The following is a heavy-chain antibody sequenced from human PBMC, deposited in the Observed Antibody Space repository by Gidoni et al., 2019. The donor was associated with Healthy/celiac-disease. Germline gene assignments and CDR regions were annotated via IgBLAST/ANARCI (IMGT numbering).Heavy chain of an antibody. Sequence: QVQLQESGPGLVKPSETLSLTCTVAGGSISSYYWSWIRQPAGKGLEWIGRIYTSGSTNYNPSLKSRVTMSVDTSKNQFSLKLSSVTAADTAVYYCARDQVTIHWPNWFDPWGQGTLVTVSS. CDR1: GGSISSYY. CDR3: ARDQVTIHWPNWFDP. V-gene: IGHV4-4*07. J-gene: IGHJ5*02. CDR2: IYTSGST. D-gene: IGHD3-3*01.